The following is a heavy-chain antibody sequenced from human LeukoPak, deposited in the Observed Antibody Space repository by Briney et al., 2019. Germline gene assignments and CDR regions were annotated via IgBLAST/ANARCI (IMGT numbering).Heavy chain of an antibody. CDR3: ARRGSSGWYFDY. CDR2: IYYSGST. J-gene: IGHJ4*02. D-gene: IGHD6-19*01. Sequence: SETLSLTCTVSGGSISSYYWSWIRQPPGKGLEWIGYIYYSGSTNYNPSLKSRVTISVDTSKNPFSLKLSSVTAADTAVYYCARRGSSGWYFDYWGQGTLVTVSS. V-gene: IGHV4-59*08. CDR1: GGSISSYY.